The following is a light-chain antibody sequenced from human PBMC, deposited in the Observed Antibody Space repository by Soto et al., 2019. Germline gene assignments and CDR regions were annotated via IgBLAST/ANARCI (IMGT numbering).Light chain of an antibody. V-gene: IGKV1-33*01. CDR2: GAS. Sequence: DIQMNQSPSSLSVSVGDRVTITCQASQDIRKYLNWYQQKPGRAPKLLIYGASNLETGVPSRFSGSGYWTHFIVTISSLQPEDIATYYCQQYDNLPPFTFGPGTKVAIK. CDR1: QDIRKY. J-gene: IGKJ3*01. CDR3: QQYDNLPPFT.